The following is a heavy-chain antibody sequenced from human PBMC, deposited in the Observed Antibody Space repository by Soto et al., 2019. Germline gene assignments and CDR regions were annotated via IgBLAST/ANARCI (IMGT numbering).Heavy chain of an antibody. V-gene: IGHV3-23*01. Sequence: EVQLLESGGGLVQPAGSLRLSCAASGFTFSIYTMSLFRQAPGKGLEWVSSIYGNGRSTFYSASVKGRFTIARDNSGNTVYLQTSSMRAEDTAISYCAKDFTPDSRWDIDYLGQGSLVTVSS. CDR3: AKDFTPDSRWDIDY. CDR1: GFTFSIYT. D-gene: IGHD1-26*01. CDR2: IYGNGRST. J-gene: IGHJ4*02.